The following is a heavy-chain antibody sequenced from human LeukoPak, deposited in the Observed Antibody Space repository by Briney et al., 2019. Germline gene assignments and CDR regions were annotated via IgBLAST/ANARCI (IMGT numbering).Heavy chain of an antibody. CDR1: GYTFTSYG. V-gene: IGHV1-18*01. D-gene: IGHD6-19*01. CDR2: ISAYNGNT. Sequence: ASVKVSCKASGYTFTSYGISWVRQAPGQGLEWMGWISAYNGNTNYAQKLQGRVTMTTDTSTSTAYMELRSLRSDDTAVYYCAREWVRYSSGRRFDPWGQGTLVTVSS. J-gene: IGHJ5*02. CDR3: AREWVRYSSGRRFDP.